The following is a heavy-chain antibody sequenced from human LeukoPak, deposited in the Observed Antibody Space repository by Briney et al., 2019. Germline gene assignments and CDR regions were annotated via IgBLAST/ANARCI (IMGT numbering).Heavy chain of an antibody. D-gene: IGHD6-19*01. CDR2: IYSGGST. CDR1: GFTVSSNY. Sequence: GGSLGLSCAASGFTVSSNYMSWVRQAPGKGLEWVSVIYSGGSTYYADSVKGRFTISRDNSKNTLYLQMNSLRAEDTAVYYCARVYSSGWYDYWGQGTLVTVSS. CDR3: ARVYSSGWYDY. J-gene: IGHJ4*02. V-gene: IGHV3-66*01.